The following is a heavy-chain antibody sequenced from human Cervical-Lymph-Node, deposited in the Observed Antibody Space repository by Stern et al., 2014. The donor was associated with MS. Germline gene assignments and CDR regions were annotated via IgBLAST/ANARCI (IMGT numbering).Heavy chain of an antibody. J-gene: IGHJ5*02. Sequence: VQLVESGGGVVKPGRSLRLSCAASGFTFSAYGMHWVRQAPGKGLEWVAVISADGILKFYGDSVKGRFTLSRDNSKNTLFLQMNSLRAEDTAVYYCAKGDNWRRLNPWGQGTLVTVSS. V-gene: IGHV3-30*18. D-gene: IGHD1-20*01. CDR1: GFTFSAYG. CDR3: AKGDNWRRLNP. CDR2: ISADGILK.